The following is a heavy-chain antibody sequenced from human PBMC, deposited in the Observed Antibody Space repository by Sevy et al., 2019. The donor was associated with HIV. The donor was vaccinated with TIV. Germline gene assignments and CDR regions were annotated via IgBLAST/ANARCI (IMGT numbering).Heavy chain of an antibody. J-gene: IGHJ4*02. CDR2: ISGSGGDT. CDR1: GFTFSTYA. V-gene: IGHV3-23*01. Sequence: GGSLRLSCAASGFTFSTYAMSWVRQAPGKGLEWVSVISGSGGDTYYADSVKGRFTISRDNSKSTLFLHMNSLRAEDTALYYCAKFAGDFPHFDFWGLGTLVTVSS. CDR3: AKFAGDFPHFDF. D-gene: IGHD7-27*01.